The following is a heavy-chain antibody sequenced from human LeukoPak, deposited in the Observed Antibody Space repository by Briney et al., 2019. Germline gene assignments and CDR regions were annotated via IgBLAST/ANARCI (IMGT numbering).Heavy chain of an antibody. V-gene: IGHV1-2*04. CDR2: INPNIGGK. CDR3: ARDRLRRNYLYDILSGRAHDDPVLFFNW. J-gene: IGHJ4*02. Sequence: ASVKVSCKASAYTFTVYYMHWVRQAPGQGLEWMGWINPNIGGKTYSQTFQGWGTMTRDTSISTAYMELRRVRADNTAVYYYARDRLRRNYLYDILSGRAHDDPVLFFNWWGEGTLVTVSS. CDR1: AYTFTVYY. D-gene: IGHD3-9*01.